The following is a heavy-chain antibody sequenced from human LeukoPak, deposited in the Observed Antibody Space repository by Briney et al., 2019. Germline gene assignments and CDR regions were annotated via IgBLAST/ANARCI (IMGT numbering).Heavy chain of an antibody. J-gene: IGHJ5*02. D-gene: IGHD1-20*01. CDR3: ARDLGNWNDRWFDP. Sequence: ASVKVSCKASGYTFTSYAIHWVRQAPGQRLEWMGWINAGNGNTKYSQKFQGRVTITRDTSASTAYMELSSLRSEDTAVYYCARDLGNWNDRWFDPWGQGTLVTVSS. CDR2: INAGNGNT. CDR1: GYTFTSYA. V-gene: IGHV1-3*01.